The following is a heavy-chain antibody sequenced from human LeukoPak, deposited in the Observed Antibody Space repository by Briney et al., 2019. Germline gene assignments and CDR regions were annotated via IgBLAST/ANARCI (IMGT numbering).Heavy chain of an antibody. D-gene: IGHD6-19*01. Sequence: GGSLRLSCAASGFTFSSYWMHWVRQAPGKGLVWVSRINSDGSSTSYADSVKGRFTISRDNAKNTLYLQMNSLRAEDTAVYYCAREGIAVAGNWFDPWGQGTLVTVSS. CDR2: INSDGSST. CDR3: AREGIAVAGNWFDP. V-gene: IGHV3-74*01. J-gene: IGHJ5*02. CDR1: GFTFSSYW.